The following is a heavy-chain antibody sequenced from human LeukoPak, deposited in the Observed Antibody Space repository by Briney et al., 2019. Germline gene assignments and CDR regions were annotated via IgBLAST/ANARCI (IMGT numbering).Heavy chain of an antibody. Sequence: GGSLRLSCAASGFTFKLYWMHWVRQVPGKRPVWVSRINDDGSDTIYADSVRGRSTISRDDAKNTVYLQMNNLRAEDTAVYYCVRGGPSTWSWGQGTLVTVSS. D-gene: IGHD2-15*01. J-gene: IGHJ5*02. CDR2: INDDGSDT. CDR1: GFTFKLYW. V-gene: IGHV3-74*01. CDR3: VRGGPSTWS.